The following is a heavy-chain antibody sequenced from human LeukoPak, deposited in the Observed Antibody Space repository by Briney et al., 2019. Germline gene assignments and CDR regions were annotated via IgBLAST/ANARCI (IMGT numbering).Heavy chain of an antibody. V-gene: IGHV1-8*01. CDR1: GYTFTSYD. D-gene: IGHD6-13*01. Sequence: ASVKVSCKASGYTFTSYDINWVRQATGQGLEWMGWMNPNGGNTGYAQKFQGRVTMTRNTSISTAYMELSSLRSEDTAVYYCARIAAAGTGGYYYYYYMDVWGKGTTVTVSS. CDR3: ARIAAAGTGGYYYYYYMDV. CDR2: MNPNGGNT. J-gene: IGHJ6*03.